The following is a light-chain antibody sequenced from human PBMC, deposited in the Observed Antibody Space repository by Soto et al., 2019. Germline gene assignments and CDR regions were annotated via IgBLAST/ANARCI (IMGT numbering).Light chain of an antibody. Sequence: DIVMTQSPLSLPVTPGEPASISCRSSQSLLHSNGYNYLDWYLQKPGQSPQLLIYLGSNRASGVPDRVSGSGSGTDFTLNISRVEAEDVGVYYCMQDLQTSWFTFGPGTKVDIK. CDR1: QSLLHSNGYNY. CDR2: LGS. J-gene: IGKJ3*01. CDR3: MQDLQTSWFT. V-gene: IGKV2-28*01.